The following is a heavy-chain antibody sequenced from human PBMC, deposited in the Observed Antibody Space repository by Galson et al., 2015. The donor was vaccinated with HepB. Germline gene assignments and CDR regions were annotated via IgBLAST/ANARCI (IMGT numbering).Heavy chain of an antibody. CDR1: GLTFNSAW. V-gene: IGHV3-15*01. D-gene: IGHD3-3*01. Sequence: SLRLSCAASGLTFNSAWMTWVRQAPGKGLEWVGRIKTKADGETTDYAAPVKGRFAISRDDSKSTLFLQMNSLKTEDTAVYYCATRPPPVFWNGYPLDYWGQGALVTVSS. J-gene: IGHJ4*02. CDR3: ATRPPPVFWNGYPLDY. CDR2: IKTKADGETT.